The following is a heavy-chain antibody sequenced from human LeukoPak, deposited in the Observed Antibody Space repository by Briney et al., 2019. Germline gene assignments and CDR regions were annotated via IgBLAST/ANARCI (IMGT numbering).Heavy chain of an antibody. J-gene: IGHJ4*02. CDR3: ARDARMGSSGFDYYFDY. CDR1: GFTFSTYW. CDR2: IKEDGSEK. V-gene: IGHV3-7*01. Sequence: PGGSLRLSCAASGFTFSTYWMSWVRQAPGKGLEWVANIKEDGSEKYHVNSVKGRFTISRDNAKNSLYLQMNSLRAEDTAVYYCARDARMGSSGFDYYFDYWGQGTLVTVSS. D-gene: IGHD6-19*01.